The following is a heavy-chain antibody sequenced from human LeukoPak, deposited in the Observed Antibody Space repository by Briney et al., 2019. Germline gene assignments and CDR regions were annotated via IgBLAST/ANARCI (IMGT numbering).Heavy chain of an antibody. Sequence: SETLSLTCAVSGDSIKSVGYSWSWIRQPPGKRLEWLGYVYQSGSANYNPSLNSRLTISVDTSRNEFSLKLTSVTAADTAVYYCARIGRNYRRSSASWYYFDNWGQGTLVTVSS. J-gene: IGHJ4*02. CDR1: GDSIKSVGYS. V-gene: IGHV4-30-4*07. CDR3: ARIGRNYRRSSASWYYFDN. D-gene: IGHD2-2*01. CDR2: VYQSGSA.